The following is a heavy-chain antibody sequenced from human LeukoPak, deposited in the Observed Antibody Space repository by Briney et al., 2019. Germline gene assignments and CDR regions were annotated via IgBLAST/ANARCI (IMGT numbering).Heavy chain of an antibody. CDR1: GYTFTSYD. D-gene: IGHD2-2*01. CDR3: ARGDCSSTSCYGGNYNYYYGMDV. J-gene: IGHJ6*02. V-gene: IGHV1-8*01. CDR2: MNPNSGNT. Sequence: ASVKVSCKASGYTFTSYDINWVRQATGQGLEWMGWMNPNSGNTGYAQKFQGRVTMTRNTSISTAYMELSSLRSEDTAVYYCARGDCSSTSCYGGNYNYYYGMDVWGQGTTVTVSS.